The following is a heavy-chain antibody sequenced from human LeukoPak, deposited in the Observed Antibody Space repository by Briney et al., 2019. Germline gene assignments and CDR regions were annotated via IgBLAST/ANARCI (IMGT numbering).Heavy chain of an antibody. D-gene: IGHD4-17*01. CDR1: GYTFTSYG. CDR3: ARWRGDYGFDY. J-gene: IGHJ4*02. V-gene: IGHV1-46*01. CDR2: INPSGGST. Sequence: ASVKVSCKASGYTFTSYGISWVRQAPGQGLEWMGIINPSGGSTSYAQKFQGRVTMTRDTSTSTVYMELSSLRSEDTAVYYCARWRGDYGFDYWGQGTLVTVSS.